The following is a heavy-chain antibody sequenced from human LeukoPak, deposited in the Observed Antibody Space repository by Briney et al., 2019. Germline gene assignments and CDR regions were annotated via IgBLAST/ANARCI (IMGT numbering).Heavy chain of an antibody. Sequence: QSGGSLRLSCAASGFTFSSYAMHWVRQAPGKGLEWVAVIWYDGSNKYYADSVKGRFIISRDNSKNTLYLQVNSLRAEDTAVYYCARDPYGSGSTSFDIWGQGTMVTVSS. J-gene: IGHJ3*02. CDR1: GFTFSSYA. CDR3: ARDPYGSGSTSFDI. V-gene: IGHV3-33*08. CDR2: IWYDGSNK. D-gene: IGHD3-10*01.